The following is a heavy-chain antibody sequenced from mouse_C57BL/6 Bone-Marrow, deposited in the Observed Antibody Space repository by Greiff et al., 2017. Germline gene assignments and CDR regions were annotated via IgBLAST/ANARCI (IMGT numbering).Heavy chain of an antibody. CDR1: GYTFTGYW. CDR2: ILPGSGST. J-gene: IGHJ4*01. CDR3: ARSTVVATNGYYYAMDY. V-gene: IGHV1-9*01. D-gene: IGHD1-1*01. Sequence: QVQLQQSGAELMKPGASVKLSCKATGYTFTGYWIEWVKQRPGHGLEWIGEILPGSGSTNYNEKFKGKATFTADTSSNTAYMQLSSLTTEDSAIYYCARSTVVATNGYYYAMDYWGQGTSVTVSS.